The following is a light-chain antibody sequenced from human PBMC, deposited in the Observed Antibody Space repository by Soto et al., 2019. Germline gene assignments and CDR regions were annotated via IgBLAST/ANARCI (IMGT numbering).Light chain of an antibody. Sequence: QLVLTQSPSASASLGASVKLTCTLSSGHSSYAIAWHQQHPEKGPRYLMKVNRDASHNKGDGIPDRFSGSCSGAERYLTISSLQSEEEADDYCQTWVTGIAVFGVGTQLTVL. V-gene: IGLV4-69*01. CDR1: SGHSSYA. J-gene: IGLJ7*01. CDR2: VNRDASH. CDR3: QTWVTGIAV.